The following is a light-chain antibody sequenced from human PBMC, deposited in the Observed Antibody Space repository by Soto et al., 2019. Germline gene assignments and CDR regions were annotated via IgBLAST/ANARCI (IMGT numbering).Light chain of an antibody. CDR1: SSDVGGYNY. J-gene: IGLJ1*01. CDR2: DVS. Sequence: QSVLTQPASVSGPPGQTITISYTGTSSDVGGYNYVSWYQQHPGKAPKLMISDVSNRPSGVSIRFSGSKSGNTVSLTISGLQAEDEADYYCNSYSSSTTLYLFGTGTKVTVL. V-gene: IGLV2-14*01. CDR3: NSYSSSTTLYL.